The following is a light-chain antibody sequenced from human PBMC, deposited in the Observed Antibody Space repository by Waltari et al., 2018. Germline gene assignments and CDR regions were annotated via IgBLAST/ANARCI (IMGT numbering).Light chain of an antibody. CDR3: QQGYKRRT. J-gene: IGKJ4*01. Sequence: IVLTQSPVTLSLSPGERATLSCKASESVSNYFAWYQQKPGQAPRLLIYDALKRATGIPVRFSGSGSGTDFTLTISSLEPEDFAVYYCQQGYKRRTFGGGTNVEIK. V-gene: IGKV3-11*01. CDR2: DAL. CDR1: ESVSNY.